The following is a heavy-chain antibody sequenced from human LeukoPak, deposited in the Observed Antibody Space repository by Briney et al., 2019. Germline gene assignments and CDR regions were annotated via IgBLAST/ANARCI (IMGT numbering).Heavy chain of an antibody. V-gene: IGHV3-21*01. CDR3: ARVQWDYYGMDV. Sequence: GGSLRLSCAASGFTFSSYSMNWVRQAPGKGLEWVSSISSSSSYIYYADSVKGRFTISRDNAKNSLYLQMNSLRAEDTAVYYCARVQWDYYGMDVWGQGTTVTVSS. CDR2: ISSSSSYI. D-gene: IGHD1-26*01. J-gene: IGHJ6*02. CDR1: GFTFSSYS.